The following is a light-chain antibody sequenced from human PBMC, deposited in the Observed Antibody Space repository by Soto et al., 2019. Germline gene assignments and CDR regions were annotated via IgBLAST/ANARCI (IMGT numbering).Light chain of an antibody. V-gene: IGKV1-5*01. CDR1: QSISDR. CDR3: QHYGYVWT. J-gene: IGKJ1*01. CDR2: DAS. Sequence: DLQMTQSPSTLSASVGDRVTIACRASQSISDRLAWYQQKPGEAPKVLIFDASTLESGVPSRFSGSGSGTEFSLTISSLQPDDLGIYYCQHYGYVWTFGQGTKVDIK.